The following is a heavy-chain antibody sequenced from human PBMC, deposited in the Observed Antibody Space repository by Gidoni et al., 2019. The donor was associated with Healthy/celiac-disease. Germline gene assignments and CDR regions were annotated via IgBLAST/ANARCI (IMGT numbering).Heavy chain of an antibody. Sequence: EVQLLESGGGLVQPGGSLRLSCAASGFTFSRYAMSWVRQAPGKGLEWVSAISGSGGSTYYADSVKGRFTISRDNSKNTLYLQMNSLRAEDTAVYYCAKAPIYGSGSPPANNWGQGTLVTVSS. D-gene: IGHD3-10*01. CDR3: AKAPIYGSGSPPANN. J-gene: IGHJ4*02. CDR1: GFTFSRYA. CDR2: ISGSGGST. V-gene: IGHV3-23*01.